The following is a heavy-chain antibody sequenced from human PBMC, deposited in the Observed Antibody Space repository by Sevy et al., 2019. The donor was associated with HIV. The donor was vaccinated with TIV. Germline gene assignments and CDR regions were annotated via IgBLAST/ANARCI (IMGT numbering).Heavy chain of an antibody. CDR3: ARVPRGQLWYSGSLGGYYYHMDV. Sequence: SETLSLSCSVSGGSVSSGTYYWSWIRQPPGNGLEWIGHIYKTGSTNYKLSLQSRVTISVDTSTNQFSLRLRSVTAADTAVYYCARVPRGQLWYSGSLGGYYYHMDVWGKGTTVTVSS. J-gene: IGHJ6*03. V-gene: IGHV4-61*01. CDR2: IYKTGST. CDR1: GGSVSSGTYY. D-gene: IGHD3-16*01.